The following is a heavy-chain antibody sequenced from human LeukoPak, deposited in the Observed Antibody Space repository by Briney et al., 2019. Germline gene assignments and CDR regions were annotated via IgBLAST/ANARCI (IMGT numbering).Heavy chain of an antibody. CDR3: AKGRGYCTGGSCYSDY. D-gene: IGHD2-15*01. CDR1: GFTFSNYA. Sequence: GGSLRLSCAAPGFTFSNYAMSWVRQAPGKGLEWVSTISGSDGSTYYADSVKGRFTISRDNSKNTLYLQMNSLRVEDTAIYYCAKGRGYCTGGSCYSDYWGQGTLVTVSS. V-gene: IGHV3-23*01. CDR2: ISGSDGST. J-gene: IGHJ4*02.